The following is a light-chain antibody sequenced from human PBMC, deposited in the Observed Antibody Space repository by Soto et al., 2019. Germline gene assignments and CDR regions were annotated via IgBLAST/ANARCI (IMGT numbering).Light chain of an antibody. CDR3: QHYNGFSWT. V-gene: IGKV1-5*03. J-gene: IGKJ1*01. Sequence: DIHLTQSPSTLSASVGDRVTITCRASQSISILLAWYQQKPGKAPILLIYATSTLETGVSSRFSRSGSGTELTLTISSLQPDDSATYYCQHYNGFSWTFGQGTKVEIK. CDR2: ATS. CDR1: QSISIL.